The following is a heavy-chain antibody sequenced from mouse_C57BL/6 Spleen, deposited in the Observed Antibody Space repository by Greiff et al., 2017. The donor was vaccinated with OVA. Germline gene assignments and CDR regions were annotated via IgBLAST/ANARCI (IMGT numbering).Heavy chain of an antibody. V-gene: IGHV14-1*01. J-gene: IGHJ2*01. Sequence: EVQLQQSGAELVRPGASVKLSCTASGFNINDYYMHWVKQRPDQGLEWIGRIDPAGGDTEYAPKFQGKATITADTSSNTAYLQLSSLTSEDTAIYYSTTNYPDDWGQGNTLTVAS. CDR1: GFNINDYY. CDR3: TTNYPDD. CDR2: IDPAGGDT.